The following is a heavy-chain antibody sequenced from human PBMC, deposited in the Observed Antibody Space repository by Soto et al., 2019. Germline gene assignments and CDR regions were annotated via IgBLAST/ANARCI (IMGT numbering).Heavy chain of an antibody. D-gene: IGHD3-10*01. V-gene: IGHV4-59*01. J-gene: IGHJ4*02. CDR1: GGSISSYY. CDR3: AGIRYYDGSGIYSFDY. CDR2: IYHSGST. Sequence: SETLSLTCTVSGGSISSYYWSWIRQSPGKGLEWIGYIYHSGSTNYNPSLKSRVTISVDTSKNQFSLKLSSVTAADTAVYYCAGIRYYDGSGIYSFDYWGQGTLVTVSS.